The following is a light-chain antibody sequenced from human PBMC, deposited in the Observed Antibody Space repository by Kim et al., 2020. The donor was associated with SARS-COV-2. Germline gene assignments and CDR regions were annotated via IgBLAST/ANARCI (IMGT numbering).Light chain of an antibody. CDR3: QQRSNWPPST. J-gene: IGKJ4*01. CDR1: QSVSSY. CDR2: DAS. V-gene: IGKV3-11*01. Sequence: SPGERATLSCRASQSVSSYLAWYQQNPGQAPRPLIYDASNRATGIPARFSGSGSGTDFTLTISSLEPEDFAVYYCQQRSNWPPSTFGGGTKVDIK.